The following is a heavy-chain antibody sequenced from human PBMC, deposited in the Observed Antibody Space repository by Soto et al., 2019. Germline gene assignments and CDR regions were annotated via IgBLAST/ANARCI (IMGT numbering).Heavy chain of an antibody. CDR3: AKYHSSGPSAY. V-gene: IGHV4-39*01. J-gene: IGHJ4*02. D-gene: IGHD3-22*01. CDR1: GGSISSSSYY. Sequence: QLQLQESGPGLVKPSETLSLTCTVSGGSISSSSYYWGWIRQPPGKGLEWIGSIYYSGSTYYNPSLKSRVTISVDTSKNQFSLKLSSVTAADTAVYYCAKYHSSGPSAYWGQGTLVTVSS. CDR2: IYYSGST.